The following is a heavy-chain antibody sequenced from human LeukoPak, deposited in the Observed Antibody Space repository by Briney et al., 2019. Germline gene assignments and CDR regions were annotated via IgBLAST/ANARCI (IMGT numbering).Heavy chain of an antibody. J-gene: IGHJ4*02. Sequence: ASVKVSCTASGYTFTGYYMHWVRQAPGQGLEWMGWINPNSGGTNYAQKFQGRVTMTRDTSISTAYMELSRLRSDDTAVYYCARGHDYGDYADYWGQGTLVTVSS. CDR1: GYTFTGYY. D-gene: IGHD4-17*01. CDR3: ARGHDYGDYADY. CDR2: INPNSGGT. V-gene: IGHV1-2*02.